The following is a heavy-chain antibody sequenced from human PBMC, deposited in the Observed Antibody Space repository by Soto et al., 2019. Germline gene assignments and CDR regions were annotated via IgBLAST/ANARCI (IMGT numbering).Heavy chain of an antibody. J-gene: IGHJ6*02. CDR1: GFTFSNAW. CDR3: ANSGQWSRVDYYYGMDV. Sequence: GGSLRLSCAASGFTFSNAWINWVRQAPGKGLEWVAIISYDGSNKYYADSVKGRFTISRDNSKNTLYLQMNSLRAEDTAVYYCANSGQWSRVDYYYGMDVWGQGTTVTVSS. V-gene: IGHV3-30*18. D-gene: IGHD2-15*01. CDR2: ISYDGSNK.